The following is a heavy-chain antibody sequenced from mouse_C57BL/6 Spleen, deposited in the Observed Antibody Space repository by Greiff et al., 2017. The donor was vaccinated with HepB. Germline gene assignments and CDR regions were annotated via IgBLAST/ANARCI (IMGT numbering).Heavy chain of an antibody. J-gene: IGHJ2*01. CDR2: IDPENGDT. Sequence: EVQLQQSGAELVRPGASVKLSCTASGFNIKDDYMHWVKQRPEQGLEWIGWIDPENGDTEYASKFQGKATITADTSSNTAYLQLSSLPSEDTAVYYCTATVVAPYFDYWGQGTTLTVSS. CDR3: TATVVAPYFDY. CDR1: GFNIKDDY. V-gene: IGHV14-4*01. D-gene: IGHD1-1*01.